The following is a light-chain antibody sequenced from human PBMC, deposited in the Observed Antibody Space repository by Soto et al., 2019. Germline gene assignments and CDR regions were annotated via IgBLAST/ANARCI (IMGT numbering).Light chain of an antibody. Sequence: QPVLTQPASVSGSPGQSITISCTGTDSDVGAYNSVSWYQHHPGKAPKLMIYDVSNRPSGVSDRFSGSKSGNTASLTISGLQAEDEADYYCYSYTSSFTQVFGGGTKVTVL. CDR1: DSDVGAYNS. CDR2: DVS. CDR3: YSYTSSFTQV. V-gene: IGLV2-14*03. J-gene: IGLJ2*01.